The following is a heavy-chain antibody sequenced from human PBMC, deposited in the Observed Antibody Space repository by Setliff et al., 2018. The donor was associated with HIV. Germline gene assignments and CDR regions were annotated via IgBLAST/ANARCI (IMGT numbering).Heavy chain of an antibody. V-gene: IGHV1-3*01. CDR2: ISGDNSNR. D-gene: IGHD3-3*01. CDR3: ARGGWTAPTGY. J-gene: IGHJ4*02. Sequence: ASVKVSCKASGYAFSESGIHWMRQAPGQRLEWMGWISGDNSNRKYSEKLQGRVTITAETSATTSYMELSGLRSADTGIYYCARGGWTAPTGYWGRGTLVTVSS. CDR1: GYAFSESG.